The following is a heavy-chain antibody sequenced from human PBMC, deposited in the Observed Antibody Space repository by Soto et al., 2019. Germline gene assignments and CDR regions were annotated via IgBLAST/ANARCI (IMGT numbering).Heavy chain of an antibody. CDR2: INPNSGGT. CDR1: GYTFTGFY. D-gene: IGHD4-17*01. J-gene: IGHJ4*02. CDR3: AKYYGEYVGY. V-gene: IGHV1-2*02. Sequence: GASVKVSCKASGYTFTGFYLHWLRQAPGQGLEWMGWINPNSGGTKYAQKFQGRVTMTRDMSISTGYMELSSLRSDDTAVCYCAKYYGEYVGYWGQGTQVTVSS.